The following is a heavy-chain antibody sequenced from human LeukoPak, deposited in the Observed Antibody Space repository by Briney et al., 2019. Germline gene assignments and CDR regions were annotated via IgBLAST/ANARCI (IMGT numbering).Heavy chain of an antibody. CDR1: GYTFTSYD. J-gene: IGHJ6*04. V-gene: IGHV1-8*01. CDR2: INPNRGNT. D-gene: IGHD5-12*01. CDR3: ARYAGGVVGGYGGMVV. Sequence: ASVTVSCKASGYTFTSYDINWVRQATVQGLEWIRCINPNRGNTGYAQKFQGRVTMTRNTSIITAYRELSSLRSEDTAVYYCARYAGGVVGGYGGMVVWGEGTTVTVSS.